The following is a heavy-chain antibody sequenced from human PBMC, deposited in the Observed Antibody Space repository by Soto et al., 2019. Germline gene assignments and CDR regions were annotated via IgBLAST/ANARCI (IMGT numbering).Heavy chain of an antibody. CDR3: ATRGTQGRWLEFADY. Sequence: QVQLVQSGAEVKRPGYSVKVSCEASGGTFSSLGFTWVRQAPGQGLEWMGGIIPISGRTTFAPKFLGRVTITADESTRTTYMELTALTSDDTAIYYCATRGTQGRWLEFADYWGQGTLVTVSS. J-gene: IGHJ4*02. V-gene: IGHV1-69*01. CDR2: IIPISGRT. CDR1: GGTFSSLG. D-gene: IGHD5-12*01.